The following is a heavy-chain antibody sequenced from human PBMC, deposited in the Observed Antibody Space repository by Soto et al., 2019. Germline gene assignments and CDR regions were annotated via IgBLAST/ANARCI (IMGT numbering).Heavy chain of an antibody. CDR3: AINADV. CDR1: GASISGHF. V-gene: IGHV4-59*08. Sequence: QVQLQESGPGLVKPSETLSLTCTVSGASISGHFWSWIRQPPGKGLEWIAYIYNSGSSYNPSLKSRVTISVDTSKNQLSLKLSSVIAADSAVYYWAINADVWGQGTTVTVSS. J-gene: IGHJ6*02. CDR2: IYNSGS.